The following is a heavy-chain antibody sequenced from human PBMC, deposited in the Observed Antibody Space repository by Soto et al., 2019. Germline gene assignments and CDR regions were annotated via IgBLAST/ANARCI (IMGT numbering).Heavy chain of an antibody. CDR1: GGIFSTYA. V-gene: IGHV1-69*01. Sequence: QVQLVQSGAEVKKPGSSVKVSCKASGGIFSTYAISWLRQAPGQGLEWMGGIIPHFGTPNYAQRFQGRVTITADDSTSTAYMELSRLISEDTAVYYCARDRDDYGSGNYYNRIDFWGQGTLVTFSS. D-gene: IGHD3-10*01. CDR3: ARDRDDYGSGNYYNRIDF. J-gene: IGHJ4*02. CDR2: IIPHFGTP.